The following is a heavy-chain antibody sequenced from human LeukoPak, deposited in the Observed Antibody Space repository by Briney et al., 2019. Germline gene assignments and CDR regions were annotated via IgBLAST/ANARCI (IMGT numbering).Heavy chain of an antibody. CDR3: AKDSPSEYKDGYFDY. D-gene: IGHD2-2*03. CDR1: GFTFSSYA. Sequence: PGGSLRLSCAASGFTFSSYAMNWVRQAPGKGLEWVSTISDGGANTYNADSVKGRFTISRDNSKNTLYLQMNSLEAEDTAVYYCAKDSPSEYKDGYFDYWGQGTLVTVSS. CDR2: ISDGGANT. V-gene: IGHV3-23*01. J-gene: IGHJ4*02.